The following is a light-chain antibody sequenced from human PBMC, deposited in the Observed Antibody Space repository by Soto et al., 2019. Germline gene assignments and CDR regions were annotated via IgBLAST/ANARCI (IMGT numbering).Light chain of an antibody. Sequence: DIVMTQSPGTLSVPTGERATLSCRASQSVGTNLAWYQQRPGQAPRLLVYGASTRASGIPPRFSGSGSGTDFTLTISSLQSEDFAVYYCQQLNYWPRITFGQGTRLEIK. J-gene: IGKJ5*01. CDR2: GAS. CDR3: QQLNYWPRIT. CDR1: QSVGTN. V-gene: IGKV3-15*01.